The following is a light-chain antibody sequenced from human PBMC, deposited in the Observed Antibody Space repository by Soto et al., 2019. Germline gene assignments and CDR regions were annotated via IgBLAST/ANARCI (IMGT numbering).Light chain of an antibody. Sequence: QSVLTQPPSVSGAPGQRVTITCTGSSSNIGAGYDVQWYQQLPGTAPTVLIYGNSNRPSGVPDRFSGSKSGTSASLAITGLQAEDEADYYCSSYTSSSTLVFGTGTKLTVL. CDR3: SSYTSSSTLV. V-gene: IGLV1-40*01. CDR1: SSNIGAGYD. J-gene: IGLJ1*01. CDR2: GNS.